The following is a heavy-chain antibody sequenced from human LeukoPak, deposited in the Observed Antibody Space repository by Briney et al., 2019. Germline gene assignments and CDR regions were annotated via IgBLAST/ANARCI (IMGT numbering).Heavy chain of an antibody. Sequence: SETLSLTCTVSGGSISSSSYYWGWIRQPPGKGLEWIGSIYYSGSTYYNPSLKSRVTISVDTSKSQFSLKLSSVTAADTAVYYCARRSRGWSVFDYWGQGTLVTVSS. D-gene: IGHD2-8*01. CDR1: GGSISSSSYY. CDR3: ARRSRGWSVFDY. J-gene: IGHJ4*02. V-gene: IGHV4-39*01. CDR2: IYYSGST.